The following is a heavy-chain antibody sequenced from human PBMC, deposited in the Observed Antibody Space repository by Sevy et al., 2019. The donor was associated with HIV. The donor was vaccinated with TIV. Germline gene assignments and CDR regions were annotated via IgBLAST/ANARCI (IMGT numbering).Heavy chain of an antibody. CDR1: GYRFTSYC. J-gene: IGHJ4*02. V-gene: IGHV5-51*01. Sequence: GESLKISCKGSGYRFTSYCIGWVRQMPGKGLEWMGIINPGDSETTYSPSFQGQVTITVDKSISTAYLQWSSLKASDTAIYYCARRTNSGYCSGGSCSIFDYWGQGTLVTVSS. CDR2: INPGDSET. CDR3: ARRTNSGYCSGGSCSIFDY. D-gene: IGHD2-15*01.